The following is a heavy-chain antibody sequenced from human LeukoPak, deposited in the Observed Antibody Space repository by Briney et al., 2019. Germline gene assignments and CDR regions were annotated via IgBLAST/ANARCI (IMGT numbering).Heavy chain of an antibody. J-gene: IGHJ4*03. CDR2: ISSSGTYI. CDR3: ARDGHPAASDY. D-gene: IGHD2-2*01. V-gene: IGHV3-11*05. Sequence: GGSLRLSCAASGFTFSDYFMTWIRQAPGKGLEWVSYISSSGTYINYADSVKGRFTISRDNAKNSLYLQMNSLRAEDTAVYYCARDGHPAASDYWGYGNLVTVSS. CDR1: GFTFSDYF.